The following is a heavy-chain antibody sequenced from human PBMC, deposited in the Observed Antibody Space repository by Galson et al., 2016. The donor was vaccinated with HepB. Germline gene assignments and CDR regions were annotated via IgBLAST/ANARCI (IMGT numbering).Heavy chain of an antibody. J-gene: IGHJ3*01. D-gene: IGHD1-20*01. V-gene: IGHV1-3*01. CDR2: INAGSGDT. CDR3: AGRYNWPLDGFDV. Sequence: SVKVSCKASGYTFSNYAVHWVRQAPGQRLQWLGCINAGSGDTKYSHNLQDRFTITRDTFANTAYMELSGLRYEDAAIYFCAGRYNWPLDGFDVWGQGTMVTVSS. CDR1: GYTFSNYA.